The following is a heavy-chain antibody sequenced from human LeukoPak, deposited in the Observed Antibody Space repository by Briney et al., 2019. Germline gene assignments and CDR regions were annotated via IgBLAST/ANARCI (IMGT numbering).Heavy chain of an antibody. J-gene: IGHJ4*02. CDR3: AKASLTMVRGFWGY. CDR1: GFTFSSYG. Sequence: PGGSLRLSCAASGFTFSSYGMSWVRQAPGKGLEWVSAISGSGGSTYYADSVKGRFTISRDNSKNTLYLQMNSLRAEDTAVYYCAKASLTMVRGFWGYWGQGTLVTVSS. CDR2: ISGSGGST. D-gene: IGHD3-10*01. V-gene: IGHV3-23*01.